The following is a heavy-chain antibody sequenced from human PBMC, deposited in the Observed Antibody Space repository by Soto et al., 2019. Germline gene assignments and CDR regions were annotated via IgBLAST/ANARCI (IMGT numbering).Heavy chain of an antibody. CDR1: GFTFNVFG. Sequence: PGGSLRLSSAASGFTFNVFGMSWVRQSPGKGLEWVSSIGGEDVTYYADSVQGRFTISRDNSKKTMFLQMNSLTVEDTAIYYCAKDRMDHNAVWDPFDIWGQGTMVTVSS. CDR2: IGGEDVT. D-gene: IGHD1-20*01. J-gene: IGHJ3*02. CDR3: AKDRMDHNAVWDPFDI. V-gene: IGHV3-23*01.